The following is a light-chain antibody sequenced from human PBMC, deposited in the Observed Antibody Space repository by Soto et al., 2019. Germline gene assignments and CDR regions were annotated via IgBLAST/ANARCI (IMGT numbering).Light chain of an antibody. CDR1: QSISVW. Sequence: DIQMTQSPSTLSASVGDRFTITCRASQSISVWLAWYQQKPGKAPKLLIYAASTLQSGVPSRFSGSGSGTEFTLTIISLQPEDFATYYCQQSYRFPKTFGRGTKVDI. CDR3: QQSYRFPKT. J-gene: IGKJ1*01. CDR2: AAS. V-gene: IGKV1-5*01.